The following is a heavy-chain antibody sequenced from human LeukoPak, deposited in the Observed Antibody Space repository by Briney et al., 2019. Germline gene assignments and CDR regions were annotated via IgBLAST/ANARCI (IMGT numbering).Heavy chain of an antibody. CDR2: ISYDGSNK. Sequence: GRSLRLSCAASGFTFSSYAMHWVRQAPGKGLEWVAVISYDGSNKYYADSVKGRFTISGDNSKNTLYLQMNSLRAEDTAVYYCARSTVHAFDIWGQGTMVTVSS. CDR3: ARSTVHAFDI. J-gene: IGHJ3*02. CDR1: GFTFSSYA. D-gene: IGHD2-2*01. V-gene: IGHV3-30*04.